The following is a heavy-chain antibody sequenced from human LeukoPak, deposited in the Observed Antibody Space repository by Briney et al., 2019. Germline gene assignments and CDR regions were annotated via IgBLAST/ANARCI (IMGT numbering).Heavy chain of an antibody. J-gene: IGHJ3*02. D-gene: IGHD2-2*01. CDR2: IKSSAHNYAT. CDR3: ARLSCTTTNCYFSDAFDI. V-gene: IGHV3-73*01. Sequence: GGSLRLSCAASGFSFTASEMHWVRQAPGKCLEWLGRIKSSAHNYATTYAASVTGRFTILKDDSKNTAYLQMNSLRTEDTATYYCARLSCTTTNCYFSDAFDIWGRGTLVALSA. CDR1: GFSFTASE.